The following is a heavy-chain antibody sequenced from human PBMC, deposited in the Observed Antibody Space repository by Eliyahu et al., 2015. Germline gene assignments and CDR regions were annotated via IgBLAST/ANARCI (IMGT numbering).Heavy chain of an antibody. V-gene: IGHV3-9*01. J-gene: IGHJ4*02. CDR2: ISWNSGSI. Sequence: EVQLVESGGGLVQPGRSLRLSCAASGFTFDDYAMHWVRQAPGKGLEWVSGISWNSGSIGYADSVKGRFTISRDNAKNSLYLQMNSLRAEDTALYYCAGGSYFDYWGQGTLVTVSS. CDR3: AGGSYFDY. CDR1: GFTFDDYA. D-gene: IGHD3-16*01.